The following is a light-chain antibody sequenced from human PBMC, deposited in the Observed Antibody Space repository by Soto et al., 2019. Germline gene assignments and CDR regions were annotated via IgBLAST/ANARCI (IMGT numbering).Light chain of an antibody. J-gene: IGKJ1*01. Sequence: EIVMTQSPATLSVSPGERATLSCRASHSVTTYLAWYQQKPGQGPRLLIYAASTRATGIPARFSGSGSGTEFRLTISSLQSEDFAVYYCQQYINWPRTFGQGTKVEIK. CDR3: QQYINWPRT. CDR1: HSVTTY. V-gene: IGKV3-15*01. CDR2: AAS.